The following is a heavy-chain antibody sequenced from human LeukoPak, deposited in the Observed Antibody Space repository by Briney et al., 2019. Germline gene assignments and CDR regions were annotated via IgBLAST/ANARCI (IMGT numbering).Heavy chain of an antibody. CDR2: ISWNSGSI. V-gene: IGHV3-9*03. CDR3: ARSADFDY. D-gene: IGHD2-15*01. Sequence: GGSLRLSCAASGFTFDDYAMHWVRQAPGKGLEWVSGISWNSGSIGYADPVKGRFTISRDNAKNSLYLQMNSLRAEDMALYYCARSADFDYWGQGTLVTVSS. J-gene: IGHJ4*02. CDR1: GFTFDDYA.